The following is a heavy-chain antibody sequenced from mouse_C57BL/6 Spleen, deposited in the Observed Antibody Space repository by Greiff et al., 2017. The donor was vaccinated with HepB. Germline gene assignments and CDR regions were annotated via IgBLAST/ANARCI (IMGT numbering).Heavy chain of an antibody. J-gene: IGHJ2*01. V-gene: IGHV3-6*01. Sequence: EVKLEESGPGLVKPSQSLSLTCSVTGYSITSGYYWNWIRQFPGNKLEWMGYISYDGSNNYNPSLKNRISITRDTSKNQFFLKLNSVTTEDTATYYCAGYYDYDGAFDYWGQGTTLTVSS. D-gene: IGHD2-4*01. CDR1: GYSITSGYY. CDR3: AGYYDYDGAFDY. CDR2: ISYDGSN.